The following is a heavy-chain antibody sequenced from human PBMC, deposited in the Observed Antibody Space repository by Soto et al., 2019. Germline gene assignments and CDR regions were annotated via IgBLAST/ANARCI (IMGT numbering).Heavy chain of an antibody. J-gene: IGHJ4*02. Sequence: QVQLQESGPGLVKPSETLSLTCTVSGGSISDHPWSWIRQSPGKGLEWIRYIYYSGRTVYNPSLKSRVIMSLDTSKNQFSLKLTSVTATDTAVYYCAGDIPSGSYRFDYWGQGALVIVSS. V-gene: IGHV4-59*08. CDR3: AGDIPSGSYRFDY. CDR2: IYYSGRT. D-gene: IGHD1-26*01. CDR1: GGSISDHP.